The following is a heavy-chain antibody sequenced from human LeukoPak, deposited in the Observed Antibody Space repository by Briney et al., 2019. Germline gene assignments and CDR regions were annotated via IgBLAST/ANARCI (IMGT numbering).Heavy chain of an antibody. J-gene: IGHJ4*02. CDR1: GGSFSGYY. V-gene: IGHV4-59*01. Sequence: SETLSLTCAVYGGSFSGYYWSWIRQPPGKGLEWIGYIYYSGSTNYNHSLTSRVTISVDTSKNQFSLKLSSVTAADTAVYYCARYRTYYYDSSGYFDYWGQGTLVTVSS. D-gene: IGHD3-22*01. CDR3: ARYRTYYYDSSGYFDY. CDR2: IYYSGST.